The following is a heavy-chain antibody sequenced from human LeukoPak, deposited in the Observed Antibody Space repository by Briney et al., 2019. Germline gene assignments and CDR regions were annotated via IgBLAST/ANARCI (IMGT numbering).Heavy chain of an antibody. CDR2: INPKNGDT. V-gene: IGHV1-2*02. CDR3: ARGSYSYNNIWSVDS. D-gene: IGHD3-10*01. CDR1: GYTFSDYY. J-gene: IGHJ4*02. Sequence: ASVKVSCKPSGYTFSDYYIHWVRQAPGQGLEWMGWINPKNGDTKFGRKFQGRVAMSRDSSITTSYMDLSRLMSDDTAVYYCARGSYSYNNIWSVDSWGQGTLVTVSS.